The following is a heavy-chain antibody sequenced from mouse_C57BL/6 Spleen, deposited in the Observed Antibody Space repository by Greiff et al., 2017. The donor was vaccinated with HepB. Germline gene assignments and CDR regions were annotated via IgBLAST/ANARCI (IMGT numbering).Heavy chain of an antibody. CDR3: ASLTTVVNYFDY. D-gene: IGHD1-1*01. CDR2: LSSGGSYT. Sequence: EVMLVESGGDLVKPGGSLKLSCAASGFTFSSYGLSWVRPTPDKRLAWVATLSSGGSYTYYPDSVKGRFTISRDNAKNTLYLQMSSLKSEDTAMYYCASLTTVVNYFDYWGQGTTLTVSS. CDR1: GFTFSSYG. V-gene: IGHV5-6*01. J-gene: IGHJ2*01.